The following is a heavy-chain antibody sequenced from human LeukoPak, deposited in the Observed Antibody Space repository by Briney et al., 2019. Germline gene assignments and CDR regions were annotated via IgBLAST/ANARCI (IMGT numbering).Heavy chain of an antibody. Sequence: SETLSLTCAVSGVSISSGGYSWSWIRQPPGKGLEWIVYIYHSGSTYYNPSLKSRVTISVDTSKNQFSLKLSSATAADTAVYYCARDAGYSSSWSFTLFDYWGQGTLVTVSS. CDR1: GVSISSGGYS. V-gene: IGHV4-30-2*01. D-gene: IGHD6-13*01. CDR3: ARDAGYSSSWSFTLFDY. J-gene: IGHJ4*02. CDR2: IYHSGST.